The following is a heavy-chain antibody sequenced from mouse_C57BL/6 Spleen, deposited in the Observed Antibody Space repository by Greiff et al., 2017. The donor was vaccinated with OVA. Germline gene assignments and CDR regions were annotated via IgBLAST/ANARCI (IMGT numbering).Heavy chain of an antibody. D-gene: IGHD3-3*01. V-gene: IGHV1-9*01. CDR2: ILPGSGST. CDR3: ASRGAYFDY. CDR1: GYTFTGYW. Sequence: QVQLQQSGAELMKPGASVKLSCKATGYTFTGYWIEWVKQRPGHGLEWIGEILPGSGSTNYNEKFKGKATFTADTSSNTAYMQLSSLTTKDSAICYCASRGAYFDYWGKGTTLTVSS. J-gene: IGHJ2*01.